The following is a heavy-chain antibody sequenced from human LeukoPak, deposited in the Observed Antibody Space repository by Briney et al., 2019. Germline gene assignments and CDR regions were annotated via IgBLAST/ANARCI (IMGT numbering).Heavy chain of an antibody. J-gene: IGHJ4*02. V-gene: IGHV3-64*01. CDR1: GFTFSSYA. Sequence: GGSLRLSCAASGFTFSSYAMHWVRQAPGKGLGYGSAIISNGGSTYYANSVKGRFTISRDNSKNTLYLQMGSLRAEDMAVYYCARDGYYYDSSGLGGYDYWGQGTLVTVSS. D-gene: IGHD3-22*01. CDR3: ARDGYYYDSSGLGGYDY. CDR2: IISNGGST.